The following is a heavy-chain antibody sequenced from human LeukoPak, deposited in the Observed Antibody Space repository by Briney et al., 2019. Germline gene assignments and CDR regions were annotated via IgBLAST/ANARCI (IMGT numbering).Heavy chain of an antibody. Sequence: GASVTVSCKASGYTFTTYSMNWVRQAPGQGVEGMGWIYTNTGNPTYAQGFRGGFVFSLDTSVSTAYLQISSLEAEDTAFYYCTTDQRQISFDYWGQGTLVTVSS. CDR1: GYTFTTYS. V-gene: IGHV7-4-1*02. D-gene: IGHD3-3*01. CDR2: IYTNTGNP. J-gene: IGHJ4*02. CDR3: TTDQRQISFDY.